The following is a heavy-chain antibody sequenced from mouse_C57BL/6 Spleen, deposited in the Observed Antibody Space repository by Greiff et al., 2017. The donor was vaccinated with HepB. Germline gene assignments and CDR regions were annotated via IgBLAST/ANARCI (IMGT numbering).Heavy chain of an antibody. J-gene: IGHJ2*01. D-gene: IGHD4-1*02. V-gene: IGHV1-69*01. Sequence: VQLQQPGAELVMPGASVKLSCKASGYTFTSYWMHWVKQRPGQGLEWIGEIDPSDSYTNYNQKFKGKSTLTVDKSSSTAYMQLSSLTSEDSAVYYCARVNNWYFDYWGQGTTLTVSS. CDR3: ARVNNWYFDY. CDR1: GYTFTSYW. CDR2: IDPSDSYT.